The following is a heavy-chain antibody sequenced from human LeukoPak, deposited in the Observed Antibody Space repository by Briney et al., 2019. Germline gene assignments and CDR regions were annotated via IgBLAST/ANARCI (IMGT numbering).Heavy chain of an antibody. V-gene: IGHV3-74*01. D-gene: IGHD3-22*01. Sequence: GGSLRPSCAASGFTFSRYWMHWVRQAPGKGLLLVSRIASDGTTTTYADSVKGRFTISRDNAKTTLYLQMNSLRAEDTAVYYCTRGQSSGYSSGDYWGQGTLVTVSS. CDR1: GFTFSRYW. CDR3: TRGQSSGYSSGDY. J-gene: IGHJ4*02. CDR2: IASDGTTT.